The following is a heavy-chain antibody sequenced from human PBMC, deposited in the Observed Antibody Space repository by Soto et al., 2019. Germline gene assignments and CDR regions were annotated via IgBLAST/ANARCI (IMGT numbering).Heavy chain of an antibody. CDR2: IGTAGHA. D-gene: IGHD3-10*01. Sequence: EVQLVESGGGLVQAGGSLRLSCAASGFTFSSYDMHWVRQATGKGLEWVSVIGTAGHAYYAGSVKGRFTITRENAKNSLYLQMNSLRDGDTAVYYCARGWGFGEQYSDAFDIWGQGTMVTVSS. V-gene: IGHV3-13*01. CDR3: ARGWGFGEQYSDAFDI. J-gene: IGHJ3*02. CDR1: GFTFSSYD.